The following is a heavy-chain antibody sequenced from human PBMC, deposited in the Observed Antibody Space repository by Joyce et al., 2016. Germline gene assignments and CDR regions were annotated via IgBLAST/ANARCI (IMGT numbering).Heavy chain of an antibody. V-gene: IGHV4-59*01. Sequence: QVQLQGSGPGLVKPSETLSLTCTVSGASINSYYWNWLRQPPGKGLEWIVHIYYSGSTNYHPSLKSRVTISVDTSKNQFSLNLRSVTAADTAVYYCARGGGVHNSYAEYFQHWGQGTLVTVSS. CDR3: ARGGGVHNSYAEYFQH. CDR2: IYYSGST. J-gene: IGHJ1*01. CDR1: GASINSYY. D-gene: IGHD3-16*01.